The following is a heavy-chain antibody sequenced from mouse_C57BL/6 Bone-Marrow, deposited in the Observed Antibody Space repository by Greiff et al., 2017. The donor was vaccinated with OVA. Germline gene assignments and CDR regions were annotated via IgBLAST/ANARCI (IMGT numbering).Heavy chain of an antibody. CDR3: ARGVGDSSGSGYYFDY. Sequence: QVQLQQPGAELVKPGASVKMSCKASGYTFTSYWITWVKQRPGQGLEWMGDIYPGSGSTNYNEKFKSKATLTVDTSSSTAYMQVSSLTSEDSAVYYCARGVGDSSGSGYYFDYWGQGTTLTVSS. CDR2: IYPGSGST. D-gene: IGHD3-2*02. V-gene: IGHV1-55*01. CDR1: GYTFTSYW. J-gene: IGHJ2*01.